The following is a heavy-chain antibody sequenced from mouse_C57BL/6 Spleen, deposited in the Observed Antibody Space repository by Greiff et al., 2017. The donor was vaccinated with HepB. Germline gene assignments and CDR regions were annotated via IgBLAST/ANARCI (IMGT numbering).Heavy chain of an antibody. CDR3: AREDYGSSYRMDY. D-gene: IGHD1-1*01. CDR2: IYPGDGDT. J-gene: IGHJ2*01. CDR1: GYAFSSSW. V-gene: IGHV1-82*01. Sequence: VQLQQSGPELVKPGASVKISCKASGYAFSSSWMNWVKQRPGKGLEWIGRIYPGDGDTNYNGKFKGKATLTADKSSSTAYMQLSSLTSEDSAVYFCAREDYGSSYRMDYWGQGTTLTVSS.